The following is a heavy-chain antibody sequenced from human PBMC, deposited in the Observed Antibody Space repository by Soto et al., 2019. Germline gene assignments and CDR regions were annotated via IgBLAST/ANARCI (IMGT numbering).Heavy chain of an antibody. J-gene: IGHJ3*02. CDR3: ARAAGVVTAIRAFDI. V-gene: IGHV4-59*01. Sequence: SETLSLTCTVSGGSISSYYWSWIRQPPGKGLEWIGYIYYSGSTNYNPSLKSRVTISVDTSKNQFPLKLSSVTAADTAVYYCARAAGVVTAIRAFDIWGQGTMVTVSS. D-gene: IGHD2-21*02. CDR2: IYYSGST. CDR1: GGSISSYY.